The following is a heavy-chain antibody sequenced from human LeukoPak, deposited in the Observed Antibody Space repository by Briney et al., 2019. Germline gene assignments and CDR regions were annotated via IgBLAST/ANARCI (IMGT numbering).Heavy chain of an antibody. D-gene: IGHD6-13*01. V-gene: IGHV4-59*12. J-gene: IGHJ4*02. CDR3: ARRAPPAPIAAAGTGIWYFDY. CDR1: GGSISSYY. CDR2: IYYSGST. Sequence: SETLSLTCTVSGGSISSYYWSWIRQPPGKGLEWIGYIYYSGSTNYNPSLKSRVTISVDKSKNQFSLKLSSVTAADTAVYYCARRAPPAPIAAAGTGIWYFDYWGQGTLVTVSS.